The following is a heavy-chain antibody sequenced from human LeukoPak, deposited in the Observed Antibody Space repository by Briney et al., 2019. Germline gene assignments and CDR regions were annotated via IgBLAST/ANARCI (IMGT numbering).Heavy chain of an antibody. V-gene: IGHV3-21*01. CDR1: GFTFSSYS. CDR2: ISSSSSYI. CDR3: ARGHYDVLTDSLNQFAY. D-gene: IGHD3-9*01. Sequence: KPGGSLRLSCAASGFTFSSYSMNWVPQAPGKGLEGVSSISSSSSYIYYADSVRGRFTISRDNAKTSLYLQMNSLRAEDTAVYYCARGHYDVLTDSLNQFAYWGQGTLVTVSS. J-gene: IGHJ4*02.